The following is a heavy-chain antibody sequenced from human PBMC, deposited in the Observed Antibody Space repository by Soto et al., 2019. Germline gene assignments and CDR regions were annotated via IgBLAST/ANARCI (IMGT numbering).Heavy chain of an antibody. V-gene: IGHV3-30-3*01. CDR1: GFTFSSYA. Sequence: PGGSLRLSCAASGFTFSSYAMHWVRHAPGKGLEWVAVISYDGSNKYYADSVKGRFTISRDNSKNTLYLQMNSLRAEDTAVYYCARGTLAYCGGDCYSEYFQHWGQGTLVTVSS. CDR3: ARGTLAYCGGDCYSEYFQH. CDR2: ISYDGSNK. D-gene: IGHD2-21*02. J-gene: IGHJ1*01.